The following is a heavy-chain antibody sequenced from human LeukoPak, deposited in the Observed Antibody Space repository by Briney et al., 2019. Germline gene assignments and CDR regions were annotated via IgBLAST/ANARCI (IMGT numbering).Heavy chain of an antibody. Sequence: GRSLRLSCAASGVAFGSYGMHWVRQAPGKGLEWVAMISYDGSNKYYADSVMGRFAISRDNSKNTLALQMHSLRAEDTAVYYCAKAASEVVDIEYFDSWGQGTLVTVSP. D-gene: IGHD3-22*01. CDR1: GVAFGSYG. CDR2: ISYDGSNK. V-gene: IGHV3-30*18. CDR3: AKAASEVVDIEYFDS. J-gene: IGHJ4*02.